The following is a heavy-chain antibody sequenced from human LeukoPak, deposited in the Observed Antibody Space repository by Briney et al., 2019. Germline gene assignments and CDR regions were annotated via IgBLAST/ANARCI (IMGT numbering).Heavy chain of an antibody. J-gene: IGHJ5*02. CDR3: AKDSAWNYDFPEWLEP. Sequence: GGSLRLSCAASGFTFSSYGMHWVRQAPGKGLEWVAFIRYDGSNKYYADSVKGRFTISRDNSKNTLYLQMNSLRAEDTAVYYCAKDSAWNYDFPEWLEPWGQGTLVTVSS. D-gene: IGHD3-3*01. V-gene: IGHV3-30*02. CDR1: GFTFSSYG. CDR2: IRYDGSNK.